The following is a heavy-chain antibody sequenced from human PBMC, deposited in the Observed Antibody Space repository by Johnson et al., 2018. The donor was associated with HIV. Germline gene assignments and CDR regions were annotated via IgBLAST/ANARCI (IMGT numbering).Heavy chain of an antibody. CDR2: IGTAGDT. D-gene: IGHD3-3*01. CDR1: GFTFSSYD. CDR3: ASFPTGRFTIFGVTQGAFDI. V-gene: IGHV3-13*01. Sequence: VQLVESGGGVVRPGGSLRLSCAASGFTFSSYDMHWVRQATGKGLEWVSAIGTAGDTYYPGSVKGRFTISRDNSKNTLYLQMNSLGAEDTAVYYCASFPTGRFTIFGVTQGAFDIWGQGTMVTVSS. J-gene: IGHJ3*02.